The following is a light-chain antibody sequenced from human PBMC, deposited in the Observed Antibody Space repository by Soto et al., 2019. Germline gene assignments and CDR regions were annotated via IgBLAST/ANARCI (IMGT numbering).Light chain of an antibody. J-gene: IGLJ3*02. Sequence: HSALTQPPSASGSPGQSVTISCTRTSSDVGGYNYVSWYQQYPGRAPKLMIYEVTKRPSGVPDRFPGSKSGNTASLTVSGLQAEDEADYYCSSYAASNNFYFVFGGGTKVTVL. V-gene: IGLV2-8*01. CDR2: EVT. CDR1: SSDVGGYNY. CDR3: SSYAASNNFYFV.